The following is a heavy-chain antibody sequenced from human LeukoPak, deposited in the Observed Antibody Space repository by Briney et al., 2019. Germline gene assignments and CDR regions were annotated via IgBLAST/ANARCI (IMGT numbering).Heavy chain of an antibody. V-gene: IGHV4-4*07. Sequence: PSETLSLTCTVPGGSISSYYWSWIRQPAGKGLEWIGRIYTSGSTNYNPSLKSRVTMSVDTSKNQFSLKLSSVTAADTAVYYCARSTGTTVFSMGVRNYYYYMDVWGKGTTVTVSS. CDR3: ARSTGTTVFSMGVRNYYYYMDV. CDR1: GGSISSYY. D-gene: IGHD4-11*01. J-gene: IGHJ6*03. CDR2: IYTSGST.